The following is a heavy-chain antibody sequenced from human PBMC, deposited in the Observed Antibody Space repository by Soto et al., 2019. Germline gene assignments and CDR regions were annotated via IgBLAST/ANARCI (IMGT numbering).Heavy chain of an antibody. CDR3: ARSYNSDIYYYYGMDV. CDR1: GYSFTSYW. J-gene: IGHJ6*02. CDR2: IYPGDSDI. V-gene: IGHV5-51*01. Sequence: GESLKISCKGSGYSFTSYWIGWVRQMPGKGLESMGIIYPGDSDIKYSPPFQGQVTISADKSISTAYLQWSSLKASDTAMYYCARSYNSDIYYYYGMDVWGQGTTVTVSS. D-gene: IGHD6-25*01.